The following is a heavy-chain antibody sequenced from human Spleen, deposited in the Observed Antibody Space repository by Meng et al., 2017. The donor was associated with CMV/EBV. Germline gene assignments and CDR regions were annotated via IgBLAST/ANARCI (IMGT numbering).Heavy chain of an antibody. CDR2: FYPGDSDT. J-gene: IGHJ4*02. CDR3: ARQLYDVAAFDY. D-gene: IGHD6-13*01. Sequence: GESLKISCKGSGYNFISYWIGWVRQMPGKGLEWVGIFYPGDSDTRYSPSFQGQVTISADKSISTAYLQWSSLRASDTAMYYCARQLYDVAAFDYWGQGTLVTVSS. CDR1: GYNFISYW. V-gene: IGHV5-51*01.